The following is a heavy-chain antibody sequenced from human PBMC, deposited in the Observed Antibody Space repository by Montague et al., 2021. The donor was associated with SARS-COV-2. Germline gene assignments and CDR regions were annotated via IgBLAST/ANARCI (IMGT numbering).Heavy chain of an antibody. CDR3: VRSLDPAATYWLPS. CDR1: RGSIGTYY. D-gene: IGHD5-18*01. V-gene: IGHV4-59*01. J-gene: IGHJ5*02. Sequence: SETLSLTCSVSRGSIGTYYWSWLRQPPGKGLEWIGCIHYSGTTTYNPSSHGRVTISIDTSKNQFSLKLSSVTAADTAVYYCVRSLDPAATYWLPSWGQGTLVAVSS. CDR2: IHYSGTT.